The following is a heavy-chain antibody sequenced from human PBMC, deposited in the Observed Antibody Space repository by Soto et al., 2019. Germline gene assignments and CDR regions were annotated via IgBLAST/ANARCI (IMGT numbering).Heavy chain of an antibody. V-gene: IGHV4-30-2*01. CDR1: GDTISTGGYS. CDR3: ARLGGYYQSLDP. CDR2: TYHSGNP. J-gene: IGHJ5*02. D-gene: IGHD3-22*01. Sequence: SETLSLTCGVSGDTISTGGYSWAWIRQPPGKALEWIGHTYHSGNPYYNPSLKSRVIISVDRSKNQFSLKVSSVTAADTAVYYCARLGGYYQSLDPWGQGTLVTVSS.